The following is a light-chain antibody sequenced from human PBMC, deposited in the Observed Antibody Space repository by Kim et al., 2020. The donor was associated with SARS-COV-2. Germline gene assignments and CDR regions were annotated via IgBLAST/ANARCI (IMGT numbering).Light chain of an antibody. CDR3: CSYAGSSTWV. CDR1: SSDVGSYDL. Sequence: GQSFTISCTGTSSDVGSYDLVSWYQQHTGKAPKLMIYEGSQRPSGVSNRFSGSKSGNTASLTISGLQAEDEADYYCCSYAGSSTWVFGGGTQLTVL. CDR2: EGS. V-gene: IGLV2-23*01. J-gene: IGLJ3*02.